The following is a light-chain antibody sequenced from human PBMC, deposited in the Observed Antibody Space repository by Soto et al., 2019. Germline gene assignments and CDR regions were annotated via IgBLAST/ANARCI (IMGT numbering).Light chain of an antibody. J-gene: IGLJ2*01. CDR2: DVS. CDR3: SSYTISSTLV. Sequence: QSALTQPASVSGSPGQSITISCTGTSSDVGGYNYVSWYQHHPGKAPEVMIYDVSIRPSGVSNRFSGSKSGNTASLTISGLQAEDEADYYCSSYTISSTLVFGGGTKVTVL. V-gene: IGLV2-14*03. CDR1: SSDVGGYNY.